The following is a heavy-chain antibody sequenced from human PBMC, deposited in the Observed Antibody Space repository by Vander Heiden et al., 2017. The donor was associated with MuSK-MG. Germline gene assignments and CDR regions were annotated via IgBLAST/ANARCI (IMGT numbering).Heavy chain of an antibody. V-gene: IGHV4-34*01. J-gene: IGHJ4*02. CDR1: GGSFSGYY. CDR3: ARSITIFGVVRNYFDY. Sequence: QVQLQQWGAGLLKPSETLSLTCAVYGGSFSGYYWSWIRQPPGKGLEWIGEINHSGSTNYNPSLKSRVTISVDTSKNQFSLKLSSVTAADTAVYYCARSITIFGVVRNYFDYWGQGTLVTVSS. D-gene: IGHD3-3*01. CDR2: INHSGST.